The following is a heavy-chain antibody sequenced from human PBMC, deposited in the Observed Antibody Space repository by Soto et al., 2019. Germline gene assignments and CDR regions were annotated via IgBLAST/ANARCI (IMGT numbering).Heavy chain of an antibody. J-gene: IGHJ4*02. CDR3: AKVGYDYVCGVVRPFDY. Sequence: ASVKVSCKVSGYTLTELSMHWVRQAPGKGLEWMGGFDPEDGETIYAQKFQGRVTMTEDTSTDTAYMELSSLRSEDTAVYYCAKVGYDYVCGVVRPFDYWGQGILVTVSS. CDR1: GYTLTELS. V-gene: IGHV1-24*01. CDR2: FDPEDGET. D-gene: IGHD3-16*01.